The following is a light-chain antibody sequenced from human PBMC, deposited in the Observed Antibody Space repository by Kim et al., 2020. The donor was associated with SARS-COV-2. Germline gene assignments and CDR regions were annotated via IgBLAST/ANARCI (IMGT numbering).Light chain of an antibody. CDR3: QQRSNWPPYT. CDR1: QSVSSY. CDR2: DVS. V-gene: IGKV3-11*01. J-gene: IGKJ2*01. Sequence: LSPEERATLSCRASQSVSSYLAWYQQKAGQPPRLLIYDVSNRATGIPARFSGSGSGTDFTLTISSLEPEDFAVYYCQQRSNWPPYTFGQGTKLEI.